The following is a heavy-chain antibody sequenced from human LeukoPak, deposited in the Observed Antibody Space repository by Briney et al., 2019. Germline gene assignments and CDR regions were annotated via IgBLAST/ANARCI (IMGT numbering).Heavy chain of an antibody. CDR3: ARATGDDGYFDY. J-gene: IGHJ4*02. CDR1: GYSFVNYW. CDR2: PYPGDSET. V-gene: IGHV5-51*01. Sequence: GESLKISCKGSGYSFVNYWIGWVRQMPGKGLEWMGIPYPGDSETRYSPSFQGQVTISVDKSISTAFLQWSSLKASDTAIYYCARATGDDGYFDYWGQGTLVTVSS.